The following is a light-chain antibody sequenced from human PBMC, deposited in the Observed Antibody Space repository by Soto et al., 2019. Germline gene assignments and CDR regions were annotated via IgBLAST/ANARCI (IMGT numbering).Light chain of an antibody. CDR2: DAS. V-gene: IGKV1-5*01. Sequence: DIQMTQSPSTLSASVGDRVTITCRASQSISSWLAWYQQKPGKAPKLLIYDASSLESVVPSRFSGSGSETEFTLTISSLQPDDFATYYCQQYNSYSPLTFGGGTKVEIK. J-gene: IGKJ4*01. CDR3: QQYNSYSPLT. CDR1: QSISSW.